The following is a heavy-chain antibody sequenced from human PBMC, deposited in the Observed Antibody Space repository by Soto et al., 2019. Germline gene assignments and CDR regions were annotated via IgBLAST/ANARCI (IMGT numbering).Heavy chain of an antibody. J-gene: IGHJ6*02. CDR2: IMPTVDSA. CDR1: GGTLSDYA. D-gene: IGHD3-10*02. Sequence: QVQLVQSGAEVKTPGSSVKVSCKASGGTLSDYAISWVRQAPGQGLEWMGGIMPTVDSANYAQNFQGRLTISADESTSTGNLAVSRRRSDDTAVYYCEVAAVREIMAQESAGMAVWGQGTTVIVSS. CDR3: EVAAVREIMAQESAGMAV. V-gene: IGHV1-69*01.